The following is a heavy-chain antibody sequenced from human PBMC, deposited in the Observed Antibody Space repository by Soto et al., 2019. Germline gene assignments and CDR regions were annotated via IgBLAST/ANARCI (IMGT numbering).Heavy chain of an antibody. CDR1: GGTFSSYA. V-gene: IGHV1-69*01. CDR3: ASRGTAMVQEDY. CDR2: IIPIFGTA. J-gene: IGHJ4*02. Sequence: QVQLVQSGAEVKKPGSSVKVSCKASGGTFSSYAFSWVRQAPGQRLEWMGGIIPIFGTANYAQKFQGRVTITAEESTSTAYMELSSLRSEDTAVYYCASRGTAMVQEDYWGQGTLVTVAS. D-gene: IGHD5-18*01.